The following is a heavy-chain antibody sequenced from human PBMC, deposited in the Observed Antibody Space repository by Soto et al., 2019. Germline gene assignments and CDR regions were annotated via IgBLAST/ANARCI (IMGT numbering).Heavy chain of an antibody. CDR2: TYYRSKWYN. D-gene: IGHD6-13*01. CDR3: ARDRVYSSSYLYYYYGMDV. Sequence: PSQTLSLTCAISGDSVSSNSAAWNWIRQSPSRGLEWLGRTYYRSKWYNDYAVSVKSRITINPDTSKNQFSLQLNSVTPEDTAVYYCARDRVYSSSYLYYYYGMDVWGQGTTVTVSS. J-gene: IGHJ6*02. V-gene: IGHV6-1*01. CDR1: GDSVSSNSAA.